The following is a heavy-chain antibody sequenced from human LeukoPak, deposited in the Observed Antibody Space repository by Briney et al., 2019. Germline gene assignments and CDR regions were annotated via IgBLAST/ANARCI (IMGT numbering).Heavy chain of an antibody. Sequence: GGSLTLSCAASGFTFSSYAMSWVRQAPGQELEWVSGISGSGDNTYYADSVRGRFTISRDKSKSTVYLQMNSLGVEDTAIYYCARGRKLGAPTYFFDYWGQGTLVTVSS. CDR3: ARGRKLGAPTYFFDY. J-gene: IGHJ4*02. D-gene: IGHD1-26*01. CDR2: ISGSGDNT. CDR1: GFTFSSYA. V-gene: IGHV3-23*01.